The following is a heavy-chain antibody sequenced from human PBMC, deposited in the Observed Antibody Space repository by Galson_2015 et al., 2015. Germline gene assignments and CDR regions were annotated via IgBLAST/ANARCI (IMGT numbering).Heavy chain of an antibody. Sequence: SLRLSCAASGFTFSSYGMHWVRQAPGKGLEWVAVIWYDGSNKYYADSVKGRFTISRDNSKNTLYLQMNSLRAEDTAVYYCARDTPIAVAGRRRSYWYFDLWGRGTLVTVSS. CDR3: ARDTPIAVAGRRRSYWYFDL. V-gene: IGHV3-33*01. CDR2: IWYDGSNK. CDR1: GFTFSSYG. D-gene: IGHD6-19*01. J-gene: IGHJ2*01.